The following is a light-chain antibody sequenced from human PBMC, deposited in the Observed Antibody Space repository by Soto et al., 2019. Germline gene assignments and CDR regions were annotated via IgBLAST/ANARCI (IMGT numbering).Light chain of an antibody. V-gene: IGLV1-44*01. CDR2: SNN. J-gene: IGLJ3*02. Sequence: QPVLTQPPSASGTPGQRVTISCSGSSSNIGSNSVVWYQQLPGTAPKLLMYSNNQRPSGVPDRFSGSKSGTSASLANSGLQSEDEADYYCAAWDDSLNGLVFGGGTQLTVL. CDR3: AAWDDSLNGLV. CDR1: SSNIGSNS.